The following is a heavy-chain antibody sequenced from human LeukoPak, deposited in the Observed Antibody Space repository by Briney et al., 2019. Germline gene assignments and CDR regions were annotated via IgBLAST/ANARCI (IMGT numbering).Heavy chain of an antibody. J-gene: IGHJ3*02. D-gene: IGHD3-22*01. CDR2: IYYSGST. V-gene: IGHV4-59*08. CDR3: ARHSKWLPPRNAFDI. CDR1: GGSISSYY. Sequence: SETLSLTCTVSGGSISSYYWSWIRQPPGKGLEWIGYIYYSGSTNYNPSLKSRVTISVDTSKNQFSLKLSSVTAADTAVYYCARHSKWLPPRNAFDIWGQGTMVTVSS.